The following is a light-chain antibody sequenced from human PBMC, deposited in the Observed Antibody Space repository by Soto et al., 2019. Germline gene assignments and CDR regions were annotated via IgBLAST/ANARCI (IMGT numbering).Light chain of an antibody. CDR1: QNVATN. V-gene: IGKV3-15*01. Sequence: IVMTQSPVTLSMSPGDRATLSCRARQNVATNVAWYQQKPGQAPRLLIYGASIRATGVPARFSGCGSGTEFTLAIDSLQSEDFAVFYCHQATSGLRTFGRGTRVEV. J-gene: IGKJ1*01. CDR2: GAS. CDR3: HQATSGLRT.